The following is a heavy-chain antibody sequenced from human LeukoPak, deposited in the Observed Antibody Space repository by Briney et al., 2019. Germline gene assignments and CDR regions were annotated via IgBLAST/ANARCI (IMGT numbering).Heavy chain of an antibody. CDR1: GYTFTSYA. CDR2: INAGNGNT. D-gene: IGHD3-10*01. J-gene: IGHJ5*02. Sequence: ASVKVSCKASGYTFTSYAMHWVRQAPRQRLEWMGWINAGNGNTKYSQKFQGRVTITRDTSASTAYMELSSLRSEDTAVYYCARDYYGGKPYNWFDPWGQGTLVTVSS. CDR3: ARDYYGGKPYNWFDP. V-gene: IGHV1-3*01.